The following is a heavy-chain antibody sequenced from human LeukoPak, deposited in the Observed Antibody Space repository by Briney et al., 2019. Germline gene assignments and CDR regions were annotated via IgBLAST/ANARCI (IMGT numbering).Heavy chain of an antibody. V-gene: IGHV4-59*01. Sequence: SETLSLTCTVSGDSISSYYWSWIRQPPGKGLEWIGYIYYSGSTDYSPSLKSRVTISVDTSKNHLSLKLSSVTAADTAVYYCARYQVGADYYFDYWGQGTLVTVSS. D-gene: IGHD2-2*01. CDR1: GDSISSYY. J-gene: IGHJ4*02. CDR2: IYYSGST. CDR3: ARYQVGADYYFDY.